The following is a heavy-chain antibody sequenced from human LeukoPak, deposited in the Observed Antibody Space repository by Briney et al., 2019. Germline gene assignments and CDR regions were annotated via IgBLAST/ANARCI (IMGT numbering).Heavy chain of an antibody. V-gene: IGHV3-53*01. Sequence: GGSLSLFCAASGFTVNRNYMRWVRQARGKGLEWVSVIYSGGSTYYADSVKGRFTISRDNSKNTLYLQMNSLRAEDTAVYYCARGSGSLHWGQGTLVTVSS. CDR3: ARGSGSLH. D-gene: IGHD2-15*01. CDR2: IYSGGST. CDR1: GFTVNRNY. J-gene: IGHJ4*02.